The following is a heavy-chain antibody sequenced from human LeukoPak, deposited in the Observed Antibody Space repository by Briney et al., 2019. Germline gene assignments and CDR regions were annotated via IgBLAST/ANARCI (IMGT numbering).Heavy chain of an antibody. J-gene: IGHJ4*02. V-gene: IGHV1-69*01. CDR2: IIPIFGTA. D-gene: IGHD3-22*01. CDR3: ATNYYYDSSGYYHYF. Sequence: ASVKVSCKASGGTFSSYAISWVRQAPGQGLEWMGGIIPIFGTANYAQKFQGRVTITADESTSTAYMELSSLRSEDTAVYYCATNYYYDSSGYYHYFWGQGTLVTVSS. CDR1: GGTFSSYA.